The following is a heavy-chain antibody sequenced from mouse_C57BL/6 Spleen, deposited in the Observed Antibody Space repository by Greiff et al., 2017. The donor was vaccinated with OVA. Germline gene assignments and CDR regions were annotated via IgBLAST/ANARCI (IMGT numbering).Heavy chain of an antibody. D-gene: IGHD1-1*01. CDR2: IHPNSGST. Sequence: QVQLKQPGAELVKPGASVKLSCKASGYTFTSYWMHWVKQRPGQGLEWIGMIHPNSGSTNYNEKFKSKATLTVDKSSSTAYMQLSSLTSEDSAVYYCARSPLFITTVVDYWGQGTTLTVSS. CDR3: ARSPLFITTVVDY. J-gene: IGHJ2*01. V-gene: IGHV1-64*01. CDR1: GYTFTSYW.